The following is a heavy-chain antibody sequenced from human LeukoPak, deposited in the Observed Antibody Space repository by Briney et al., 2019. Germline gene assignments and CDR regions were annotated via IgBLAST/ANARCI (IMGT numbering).Heavy chain of an antibody. D-gene: IGHD5-12*01. V-gene: IGHV3-48*04. Sequence: QPGGSLRLSCAASGFPFSDYSMNWVRQAPGKGLEWISYVGISSGNTKYADSVKGRFTISGDSAKNSVFLQMSSLRVEDTAVYYCARDHRYAFDNWGQGTLVTVSS. CDR1: GFPFSDYS. CDR2: VGISSGNT. CDR3: ARDHRYAFDN. J-gene: IGHJ4*02.